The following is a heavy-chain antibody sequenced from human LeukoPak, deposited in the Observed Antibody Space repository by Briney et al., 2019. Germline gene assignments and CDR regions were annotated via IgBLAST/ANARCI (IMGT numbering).Heavy chain of an antibody. D-gene: IGHD5-18*01. Sequence: SETLSLTCAVYGGSFSGYYWSWIRQPPGKGLEWIGEINHSGSTNYNPSLKSRVTISVDTSKNQFSLKLSSVTAADTAVYYCARTPRRYSYGYGDDYYYYYMDVWGKGTTVTISS. J-gene: IGHJ6*03. CDR1: GGSFSGYY. CDR2: INHSGST. CDR3: ARTPRRYSYGYGDDYYYYYMDV. V-gene: IGHV4-34*01.